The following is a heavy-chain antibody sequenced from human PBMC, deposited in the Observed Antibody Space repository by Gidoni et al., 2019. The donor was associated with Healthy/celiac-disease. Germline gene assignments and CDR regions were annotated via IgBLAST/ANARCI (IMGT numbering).Heavy chain of an antibody. CDR1: GYTFTSYG. CDR2: ISAYNGNT. J-gene: IGHJ3*02. D-gene: IGHD2-15*01. CDR3: ARVAWCSGGSCYSHDAFDI. Sequence: QVQLVQSGAEVKKPGASATLSGKASGYTFTSYGISWVRQAPGQGLEWMGWISAYNGNTNYAQKLQGRVTMTTDTSTSTAYMELRSLRSDDTAVYYCARVAWCSGGSCYSHDAFDIWGQGTMVTVSS. V-gene: IGHV1-18*01.